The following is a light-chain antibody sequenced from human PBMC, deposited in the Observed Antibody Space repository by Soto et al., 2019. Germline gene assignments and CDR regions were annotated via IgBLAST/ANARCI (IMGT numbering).Light chain of an antibody. Sequence: EIVMTQSPATLSVSPGERATLSCRASQSVSSNLAWYQQKPGQAPRLLIYGASTRATTIPARFGGSGSGTEFTLTISSLQSEDFAVYYCQQYNNWPPTFGGGTKVEIK. CDR1: QSVSSN. CDR3: QQYNNWPPT. V-gene: IGKV3-15*01. CDR2: GAS. J-gene: IGKJ4*01.